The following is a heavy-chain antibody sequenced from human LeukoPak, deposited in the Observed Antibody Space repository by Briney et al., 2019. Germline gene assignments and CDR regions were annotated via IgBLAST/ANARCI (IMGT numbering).Heavy chain of an antibody. CDR3: AKEAETYYYGSGSPGVDY. CDR1: GFTFSSSS. D-gene: IGHD3-10*01. CDR2: ISTTGNSI. V-gene: IGHV3-48*01. J-gene: IGHJ4*02. Sequence: GGSPRLSCAASGFTFSSSSMNWVRQAPGKGLEWVSYISTTGNSIYYADSVKGRFTISRDNVKNSLYLQMNSLRAEDTAVYYCAKEAETYYYGSGSPGVDYWGQGTLVTVSS.